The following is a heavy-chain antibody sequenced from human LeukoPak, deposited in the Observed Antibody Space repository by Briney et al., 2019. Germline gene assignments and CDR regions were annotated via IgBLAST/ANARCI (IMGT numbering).Heavy chain of an antibody. Sequence: GGSLRLSCAASGFTFSSYSMNWVRQAPGKGLEWVSSIRSSSSYIYYADSVKGRFTISRDNAKNSLYLQMNSLRAEDTAVYYCARDVGDYYDFWSGYSMYYFDYWGQGTLVTVSS. J-gene: IGHJ4*02. D-gene: IGHD3-3*01. CDR2: IRSSSSYI. CDR3: ARDVGDYYDFWSGYSMYYFDY. V-gene: IGHV3-21*01. CDR1: GFTFSSYS.